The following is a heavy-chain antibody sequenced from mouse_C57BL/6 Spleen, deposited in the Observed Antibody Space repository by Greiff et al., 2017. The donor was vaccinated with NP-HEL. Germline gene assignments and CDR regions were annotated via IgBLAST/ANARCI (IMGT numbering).Heavy chain of an antibody. D-gene: IGHD2-2*01. CDR3: AREVVIYYGYDGWYFDV. CDR2: INPNNGGT. J-gene: IGHJ1*03. CDR1: GYTFTDYY. Sequence: EVQLQQSGPELVKPGASVKISCKASGYTFTDYYMNWVKQSHGKSLEWIGDINPNNGGTSYNQKFKGKATLTVDKSSSTAYMELRSLTSEDSAVYYCAREVVIYYGYDGWYFDVWGTGTTVTVSS. V-gene: IGHV1-26*01.